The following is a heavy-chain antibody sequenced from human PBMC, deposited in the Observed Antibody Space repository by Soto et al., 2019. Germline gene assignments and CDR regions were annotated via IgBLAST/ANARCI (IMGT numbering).Heavy chain of an antibody. CDR2: ISGSGGST. CDR1: GFTFSSYA. J-gene: IGHJ6*03. CDR3: AKGEQQLYYYYYYMDV. V-gene: IGHV3-23*01. D-gene: IGHD6-13*01. Sequence: GGSLRLSCAASGFTFSSYAMSWVRQAPGKGLEWVSAISGSGGSTYYADSVKGRFTISRDNSKNTLYLQMNSLRAEDTAVYYCAKGEQQLYYYYYYMDVWGKGTTVTVS.